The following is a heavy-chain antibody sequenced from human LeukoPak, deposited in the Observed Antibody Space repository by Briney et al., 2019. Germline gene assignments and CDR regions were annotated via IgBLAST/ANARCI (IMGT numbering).Heavy chain of an antibody. CDR1: GGTFSSYA. CDR2: IIPIFGTA. J-gene: IGHJ4*02. Sequence: ASVKVSCKASGGTFSSYAISWVRQAPGQGLEWMGGIIPIFGTANYAQKFQGRVTITADESTSTAYMELSSLRSEDTAVYYCARNGYSSGWDYYYFDYWGQGTLATVSS. D-gene: IGHD6-19*01. V-gene: IGHV1-69*13. CDR3: ARNGYSSGWDYYYFDY.